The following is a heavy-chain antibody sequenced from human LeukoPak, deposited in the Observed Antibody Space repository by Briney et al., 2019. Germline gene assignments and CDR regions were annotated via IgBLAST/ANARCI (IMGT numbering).Heavy chain of an antibody. CDR3: AREDPYDFWSGYYLFDP. Sequence: KPSETLSLTRTVSGVSISNYYWSWIRQPAGKGLEWIGRIYTSGSTNYNPSLKSRVTMSVDTSKNQFSLKLSSVTAADTAVYYCAREDPYDFWSGYYLFDPWGQGTLVTVSS. J-gene: IGHJ5*02. CDR1: GVSISNYY. D-gene: IGHD3-3*01. V-gene: IGHV4-4*07. CDR2: IYTSGST.